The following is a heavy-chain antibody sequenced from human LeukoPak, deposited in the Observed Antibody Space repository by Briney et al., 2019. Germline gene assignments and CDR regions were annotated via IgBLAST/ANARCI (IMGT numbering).Heavy chain of an antibody. Sequence: SVKVSCKASGGTFSSCAISWVRQAPGQGLEWMGGIIPIFGTANYAQKFQGRVTITADESTSTAYMELSSLRSEDTAVYYCARDLYYYDSSGPFDYWGQGTLVTVSS. CDR3: ARDLYYYDSSGPFDY. D-gene: IGHD3-22*01. J-gene: IGHJ4*02. CDR2: IIPIFGTA. V-gene: IGHV1-69*13. CDR1: GGTFSSCA.